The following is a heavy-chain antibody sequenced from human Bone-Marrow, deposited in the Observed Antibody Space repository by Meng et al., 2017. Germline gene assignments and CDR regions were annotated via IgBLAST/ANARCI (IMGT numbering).Heavy chain of an antibody. CDR3: ARGPTTMAHDFDY. J-gene: IGHJ4*02. D-gene: IGHD4-11*01. CDR1: GGSFSDYY. CDR2: INHSGST. Sequence: QVQLQQSGAGLLKPSETLSLTCVVSGGSFSDYYWSWIRQPPGKGLEWIGEINHSGSTNYNPSLEGRATISVDTSQNNLSLRLSSVTAADSAVYYCARGPTTMAHDFDYWGQGTLVTVFS. V-gene: IGHV4-34*01.